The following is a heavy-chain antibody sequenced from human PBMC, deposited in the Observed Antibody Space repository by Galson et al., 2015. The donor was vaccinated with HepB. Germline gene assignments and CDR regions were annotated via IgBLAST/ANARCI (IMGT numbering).Heavy chain of an antibody. CDR3: ARGLSGSSLDY. D-gene: IGHD1-26*01. V-gene: IGHV4-39*07. Sequence: ETLSLTCAVSGGSISSSSYYWGWVRQPPGKGLEWIGSIYHSGSTNYNPSLKSRVTISVDTSKNQFSLKLSSVTAADTAVYYCARGLSGSSLDYWGQGTLVTVSS. CDR2: IYHSGST. CDR1: GGSISSSSYY. J-gene: IGHJ4*02.